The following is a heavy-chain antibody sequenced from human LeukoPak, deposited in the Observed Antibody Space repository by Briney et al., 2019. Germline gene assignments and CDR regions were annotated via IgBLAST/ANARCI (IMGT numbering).Heavy chain of an antibody. CDR3: ARDHTGQFDY. D-gene: IGHD2-8*02. Sequence: SQTLSLTCDISGDSVSSNSAAWNWIRQSPSRGLEWLGRTYYRSKWSSDYAASVRSRITINPDTSKNQFSLQLFSVTPEDTAVYYCARDHTGQFDYWGQGTLVTVSS. CDR1: GDSVSSNSAA. V-gene: IGHV6-1*01. CDR2: TYYRSKWSS. J-gene: IGHJ4*02.